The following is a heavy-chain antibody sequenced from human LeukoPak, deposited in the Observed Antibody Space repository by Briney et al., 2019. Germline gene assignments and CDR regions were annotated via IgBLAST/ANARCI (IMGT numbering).Heavy chain of an antibody. CDR3: ARGVFGEYPFDY. CDR2: IYYSGST. D-gene: IGHD3-10*02. CDR1: GGSISSYY. V-gene: IGHV4-59*01. J-gene: IGHJ4*02. Sequence: PSETLSLTCTVSGGSISSYYWSWIRQPPGKGLEWIGYIYYSGSTNYNPSHKSRVTISVDTSKNQFSLKLSSVAAADTAVYYCARGVFGEYPFDYWGQGTLVTVSS.